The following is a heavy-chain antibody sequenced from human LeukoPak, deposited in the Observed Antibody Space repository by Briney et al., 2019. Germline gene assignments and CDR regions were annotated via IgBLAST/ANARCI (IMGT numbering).Heavy chain of an antibody. D-gene: IGHD6-13*01. CDR1: GFTFSRYW. Sequence: GGSLRLSCAASGFTFSRYWMTWVRQAPGQGLEWVASISQDGSEKRYSDSVKGRFTISRDNAKNTLYLQMNSLRAEDTAVYYCAREDGAAAGYFDFWGQGTLVTVSS. CDR2: ISQDGSEK. V-gene: IGHV3-7*01. CDR3: AREDGAAAGYFDF. J-gene: IGHJ4*02.